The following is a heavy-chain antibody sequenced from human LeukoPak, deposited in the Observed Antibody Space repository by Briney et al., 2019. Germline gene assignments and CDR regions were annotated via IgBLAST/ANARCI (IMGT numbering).Heavy chain of an antibody. CDR3: ARDFGGKSADYYFDY. V-gene: IGHV3-30-3*01. CDR2: ISYNGNNK. J-gene: IGHJ4*02. Sequence: PGESLRLSCVASGFIFRNYALHWVRQAPGKGLEWVAVISYNGNNKYNADSVKGRFTISGDNSKNTVYLQMNSLRAEDTAVYYCARDFGGKSADYYFDYWGQGTLVTVSS. CDR1: GFIFRNYA. D-gene: IGHD4-23*01.